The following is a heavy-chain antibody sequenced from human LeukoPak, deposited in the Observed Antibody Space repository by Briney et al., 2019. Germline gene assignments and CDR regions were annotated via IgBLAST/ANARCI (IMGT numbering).Heavy chain of an antibody. Sequence: ASVKVSCKASGYTFTSYGISWVRQAPGQGLEWMGWISAYNGNTNYAQKLQGRVTMTEDTSTDTAYMELSSLRSEDTAVYYCATALAEYEARIVGATPPGYWGQGTLVTVSS. CDR2: ISAYNGNT. D-gene: IGHD1-26*01. CDR3: ATALAEYEARIVGATPPGY. CDR1: GYTFTSYG. V-gene: IGHV1-18*01. J-gene: IGHJ4*02.